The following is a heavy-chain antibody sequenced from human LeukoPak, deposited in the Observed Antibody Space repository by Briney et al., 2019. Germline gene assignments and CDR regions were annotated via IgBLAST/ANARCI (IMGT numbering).Heavy chain of an antibody. V-gene: IGHV4-59*01. CDR3: ARGKYYYDSSGYLAY. Sequence: PSETLSLTCTVSGGSISSYYWSWIRQPPGKRLEWIGYIYYSGSTNYNPSLKSRVTISVDTSKNQFSLKLSSVTAADTAVYYCARGKYYYDSSGYLAYWGQGTLVTVSS. CDR2: IYYSGST. J-gene: IGHJ4*02. D-gene: IGHD3-22*01. CDR1: GGSISSYY.